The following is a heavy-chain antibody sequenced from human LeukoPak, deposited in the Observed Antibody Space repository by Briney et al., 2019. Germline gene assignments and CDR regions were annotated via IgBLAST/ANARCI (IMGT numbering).Heavy chain of an antibody. CDR2: INHSGST. V-gene: IGHV4-34*01. J-gene: IGHJ4*02. CDR3: ARGTRLRTKLGFDY. Sequence: SETLSLTCAVYGGSFSGYYWGWIRQPPGKGLEWIGEINHSGSTNYNPSLKSRVTISVDTSKNQFSLKLSSVTAADTAVYYCARGTRLRTKLGFDYWGQGTLVTVSS. CDR1: GGSFSGYY. D-gene: IGHD4-17*01.